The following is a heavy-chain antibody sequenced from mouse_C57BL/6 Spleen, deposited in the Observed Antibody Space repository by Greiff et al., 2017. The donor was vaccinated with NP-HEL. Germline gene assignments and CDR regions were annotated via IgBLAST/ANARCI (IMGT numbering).Heavy chain of an antibody. Sequence: EVKLVESGGGLVQPGGSLKLSCAASGFTFSDYYMYWVRQTPEKRLEWVAYISNGGGSTYYPDTVKGRFTISRDNAKNTLYLQMSRLKSEDTAMYYGARRLYDGSSYAMDDWGQGTAVTVSS. V-gene: IGHV5-12*01. J-gene: IGHJ4*01. CDR3: ARRLYDGSSYAMDD. CDR2: ISNGGGST. D-gene: IGHD1-1*01. CDR1: GFTFSDYY.